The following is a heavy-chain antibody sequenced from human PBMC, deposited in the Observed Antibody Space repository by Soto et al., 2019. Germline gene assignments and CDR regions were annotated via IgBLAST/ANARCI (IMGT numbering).Heavy chain of an antibody. CDR3: ARGGVEMATMVWFDP. CDR1: GGTFSSYA. J-gene: IGHJ5*02. D-gene: IGHD5-12*01. Sequence: GASVKVSCKASGGTFSSYAISWVRQAPGQGLEWMGGIIPIFGTANYAQKFQGRVTITADESTSTAYMELSSLRSEDTAVYYCARGGVEMATMVWFDPWGQGTLVTVSS. V-gene: IGHV1-69*13. CDR2: IIPIFGTA.